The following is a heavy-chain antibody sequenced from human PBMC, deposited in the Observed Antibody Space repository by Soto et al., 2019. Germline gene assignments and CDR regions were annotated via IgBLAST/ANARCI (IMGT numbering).Heavy chain of an antibody. J-gene: IGHJ4*02. CDR2: INAGNGNT. CDR1: GYTFTSYA. D-gene: IGHD2-15*01. V-gene: IGHV1-3*01. Sequence: ASVKVSCKASGYTFTSYAMHWVRQAPGQRLEWMGWINAGNGNTKYSRKFQGRVTITRDTSASTAYMELRSLRSEDTAVYYCARDQDRVVVAAPTYWGQGTLVTVSS. CDR3: ARDQDRVVVAAPTY.